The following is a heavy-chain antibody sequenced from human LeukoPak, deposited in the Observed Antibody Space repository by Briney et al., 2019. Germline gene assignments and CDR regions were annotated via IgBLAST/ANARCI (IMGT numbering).Heavy chain of an antibody. CDR3: ASVSAAGTGFGY. D-gene: IGHD6-13*01. CDR2: IYSGGST. J-gene: IGHJ4*02. Sequence: GGSLRLSCAASGFTFSSYSMNWVRQAPGKGLEWVSVIYSGGSTYYADSVKGRFTISRDNSKNTLYLQMNSLRAEDTAVYYCASVSAAGTGFGYWGQGTLVTVSS. CDR1: GFTFSSYS. V-gene: IGHV3-66*01.